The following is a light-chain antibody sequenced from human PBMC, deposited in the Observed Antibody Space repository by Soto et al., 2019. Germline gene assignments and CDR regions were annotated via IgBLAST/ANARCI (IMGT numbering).Light chain of an antibody. J-gene: IGLJ2*01. Sequence: QSALTQPASVSGSPGQSITISCTGTSSDVGDYNYVSWYQQHPGKAPKLMIYEVSNRPSGVSNRFSGSKSGNTASLTISGLQPEDEADYYCSSYTSTSTLLFGGGTKLTVL. CDR2: EVS. V-gene: IGLV2-14*01. CDR1: SSDVGDYNY. CDR3: SSYTSTSTLL.